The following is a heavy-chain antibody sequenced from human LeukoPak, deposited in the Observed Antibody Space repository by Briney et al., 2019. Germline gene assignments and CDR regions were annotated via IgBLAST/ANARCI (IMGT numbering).Heavy chain of an antibody. D-gene: IGHD3-10*01. V-gene: IGHV4-59*01. J-gene: IGHJ6*03. CDR1: GGSNSSYY. Sequence: YPSETLSLTCTVSGGSNSSYYWGWIRQPPGKGLGWNGCIYYSGYTNYKSSLKSRVTISVDTTKNQYSLKLSSVTAADPAVYYCARTTMVPGTYYMDVWGKGTTVTVSS. CDR2: IYYSGYT. CDR3: ARTTMVPGTYYMDV.